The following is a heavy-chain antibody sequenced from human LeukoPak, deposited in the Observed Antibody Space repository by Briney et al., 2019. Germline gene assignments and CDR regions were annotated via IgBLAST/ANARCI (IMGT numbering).Heavy chain of an antibody. CDR2: IRYDEDNE. CDR3: AKAKGLWFGELLSSAFYFDY. D-gene: IGHD3-10*01. Sequence: GGSLRLSCAASGFTFSSYGMHWVRQAPGTRLEWVAFIRYDEDNELYADSVKGRFTISRDNSKNTLYLQMNNLRPEDTAVYYCAKAKGLWFGELLSSAFYFDYWGQGVLVTVSS. J-gene: IGHJ4*02. V-gene: IGHV3-30*02. CDR1: GFTFSSYG.